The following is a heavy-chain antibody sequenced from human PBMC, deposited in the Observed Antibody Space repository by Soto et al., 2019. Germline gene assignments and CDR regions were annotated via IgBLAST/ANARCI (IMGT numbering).Heavy chain of an antibody. J-gene: IGHJ3*02. CDR1: GGSFSGYY. CDR2: INHSGST. Sequence: SETLSLTCAVYGGSFSGYYWSWIRQPPGKGLEWIGEINHSGSTNYNPSLKSRVTISVDTSKNQFSLKLSSVTAADTAVYYCARSSDRLPHEAFDIWGQGTMVTVSS. D-gene: IGHD3-10*01. CDR3: ARSSDRLPHEAFDI. V-gene: IGHV4-34*01.